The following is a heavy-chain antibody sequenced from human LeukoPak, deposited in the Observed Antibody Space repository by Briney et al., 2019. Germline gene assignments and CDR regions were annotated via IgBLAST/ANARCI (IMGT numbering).Heavy chain of an antibody. J-gene: IGHJ4*02. D-gene: IGHD2-15*01. CDR2: ISAYNGNT. CDR1: GYTFTGYG. CDR3: ARPYCSGGSCYELDY. Sequence: SVKVSCKASGYTFTGYGISWVRQAPGQGLEWMGWISAYNGNTNYAQKLQGRVTMTTDTSTSTAYTELRSLRSDDTAVYYCARPYCSGGSCYELDYWGQGTLVTVSS. V-gene: IGHV1-18*01.